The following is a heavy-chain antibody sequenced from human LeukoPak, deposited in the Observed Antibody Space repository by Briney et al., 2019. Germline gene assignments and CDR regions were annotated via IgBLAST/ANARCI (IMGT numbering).Heavy chain of an antibody. Sequence: GGSLRLSCAASGFTFSSYGMSWVRQAPGKGLEWVSAISGSGGSTYYADSVKGRFTISRDNSKNTLYLQMNSLRAEDTAVYYCAKHGLGYCSGGSCPYYMDVWGKGTTVTVSS. CDR3: AKHGLGYCSGGSCPYYMDV. CDR1: GFTFSSYG. D-gene: IGHD2-15*01. CDR2: ISGSGGST. V-gene: IGHV3-23*01. J-gene: IGHJ6*03.